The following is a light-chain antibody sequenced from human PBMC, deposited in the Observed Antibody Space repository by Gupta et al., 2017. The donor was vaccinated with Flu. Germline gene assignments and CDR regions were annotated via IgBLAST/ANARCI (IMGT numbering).Light chain of an antibody. CDR3: QQYYTTPKWT. V-gene: IGKV4-1*01. Sequence: DLVMTPSPDSLAVSLGERATIKCKSSQSVLYSSNNKNYLAWYQQKPGQPPQLLIYWASTRESGVPDRFSGSGSGTDFTLTISSLQAEDVAVYYCQQYYTTPKWTFGQGTKVEIK. J-gene: IGKJ1*01. CDR1: QSVLYSSNNKNY. CDR2: WAS.